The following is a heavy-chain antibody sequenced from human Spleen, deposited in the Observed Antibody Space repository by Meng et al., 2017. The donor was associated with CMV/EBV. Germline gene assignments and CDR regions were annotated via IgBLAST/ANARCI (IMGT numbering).Heavy chain of an antibody. CDR2: IYHNGGT. J-gene: IGHJ4*02. V-gene: IGHV4-30-4*01. D-gene: IGHD6-13*01. CDR3: ARLSSSWFRFDD. CDR1: NGSITNSDSY. Sequence: CTVSNGSITNSDSYWSWVRQSPGKGLEWVGHIYHNGGTNYNPSLRSRVSISIDTSKNQFSLKLSLVTATDTAVYYCARLSSSWFRFDDWGRGRLVT.